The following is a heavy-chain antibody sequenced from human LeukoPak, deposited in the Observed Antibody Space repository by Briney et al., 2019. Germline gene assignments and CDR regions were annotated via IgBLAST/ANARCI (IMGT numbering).Heavy chain of an antibody. V-gene: IGHV3-48*03. CDR1: GFTVSSYS. CDR3: ARDAPAGEKPEYFFDY. Sequence: GGSLRLSCAASGFTVSSYSMNWVRQAPGKGLEGVSHIGVSGGSVYADSVKGRFTISRDNAKNSVYMQMNSLRAEDTAVYYCARDAPAGEKPEYFFDYWGQGILVTVSS. CDR2: IGVSGGSV. J-gene: IGHJ4*02.